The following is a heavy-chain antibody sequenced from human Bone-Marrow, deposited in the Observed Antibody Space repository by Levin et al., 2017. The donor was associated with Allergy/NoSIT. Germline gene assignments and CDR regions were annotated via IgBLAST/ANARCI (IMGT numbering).Heavy chain of an antibody. CDR3: TKDGGRAGYSYGYDYYYYYMDV. Sequence: PGGSLRLSCAASGFTFSAFPMHWVRQAPGKGLEWVAVISTDATSPRSIFYADSVKGRFTISRDDSKNTLHLQMDSLVTEDTATYHCTKDGGRAGYSYGYDYYYYYMDVWGKGTTVTVSS. CDR2: ISTDATSPRSI. CDR1: GFTFSAFP. V-gene: IGHV3-30*04. D-gene: IGHD5-18*01. J-gene: IGHJ6*03.